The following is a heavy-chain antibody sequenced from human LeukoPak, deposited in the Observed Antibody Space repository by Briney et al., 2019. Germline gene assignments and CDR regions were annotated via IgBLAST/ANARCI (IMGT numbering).Heavy chain of an antibody. D-gene: IGHD6-13*01. J-gene: IGHJ4*02. CDR2: ISGSGAST. Sequence: GGSLRLSCASSGFSFIGYAMSWVRQAPGKGLEWVSSISGSGASTFYADSVQGRFITSKDTSSDTVYLQMNNLRAEDTAVYYCAKGSRGYTHYYFDSWGQGTLVTVSS. V-gene: IGHV3-23*01. CDR3: AKGSRGYTHYYFDS. CDR1: GFSFIGYA.